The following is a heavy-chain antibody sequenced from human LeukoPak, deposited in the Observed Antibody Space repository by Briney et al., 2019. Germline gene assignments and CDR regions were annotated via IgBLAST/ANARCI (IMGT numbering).Heavy chain of an antibody. D-gene: IGHD1-1*01. CDR3: ARGAVNRYNWNDDNYYYYYMDV. CDR2: INPNSGGT. Sequence: ASVKVSCKASGYTFSNYDMNWVRQAPGQGLEWMGWINPNSGGTNYAQKVPGRVTMTKDTSTSTAYMGMRSLSPDDTAVYYCARGAVNRYNWNDDNYYYYYMDVWGKGTTVTISS. J-gene: IGHJ6*03. V-gene: IGHV1-2*02. CDR1: GYTFSNYD.